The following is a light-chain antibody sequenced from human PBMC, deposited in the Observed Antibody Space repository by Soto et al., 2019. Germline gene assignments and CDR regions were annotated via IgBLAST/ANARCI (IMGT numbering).Light chain of an antibody. CDR1: SSDVGGYNF. CDR2: EVT. J-gene: IGLJ1*01. CDR3: SSYAGSDNRYV. Sequence: QSVLTQPPSASGSPGQSVTISCTGTSSDVGGYNFVSWYQQHPGKAPKLIIYEVTKRPSGVPYRFSGSKSGNTASLTVSGLQAEDEADYYCSSYAGSDNRYVFGTGTKVTVL. V-gene: IGLV2-8*01.